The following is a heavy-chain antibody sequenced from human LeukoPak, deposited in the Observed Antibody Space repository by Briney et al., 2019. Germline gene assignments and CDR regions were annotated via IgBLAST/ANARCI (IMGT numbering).Heavy chain of an antibody. CDR2: MNQDGSKK. J-gene: IGHJ4*02. V-gene: IGHV3-7*01. Sequence: PGGSLRLSCAASGFTFSDYWVDWVRQAPGKGLEWVANMNQDGSKKNYLESVKGRSIISRDNAKNSLYLQMNNLRAEDTAVYYCARDSDTAMVTSDYWGQGTLVTVSS. D-gene: IGHD5-18*01. CDR3: ARDSDTAMVTSDY. CDR1: GFTFSDYW.